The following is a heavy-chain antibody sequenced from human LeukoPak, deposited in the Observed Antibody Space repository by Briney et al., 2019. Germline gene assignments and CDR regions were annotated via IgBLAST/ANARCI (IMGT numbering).Heavy chain of an antibody. J-gene: IGHJ6*03. CDR3: SLRGQETGILTGYAHYYYYMDV. Sequence: ASVKVSCKASGYWDTRLDMHWMRQAPGQGLEWMGWSNPNSGGTNYAQKFQGRVTMTRDTSISTAYMDSREKRSDDTDVHMYSLRGQETGILTGYAHYYYYMDVWGKGTTVTVSS. CDR1: GYWDTRLD. D-gene: IGHD3-9*01. CDR2: SNPNSGGT. V-gene: IGHV1-2*02.